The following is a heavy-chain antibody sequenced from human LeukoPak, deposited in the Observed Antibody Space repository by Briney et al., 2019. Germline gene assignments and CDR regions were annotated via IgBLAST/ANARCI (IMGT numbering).Heavy chain of an antibody. CDR2: IIPIFGTA. CDR1: GGTFSSYA. CDR3: ARERFDGVGSGPAYQLLWFGGKFDY. Sequence: ASVKVSCKASGGTFSSYAISWVRQAPGQGLEWMGGIIPIFGTANYAQKFQGRVTIAADESTSTAYMELSSPRSEDTAVYYCARERFDGVGSGPAYQLLWFGGKFDYWGQGTLVTVSS. V-gene: IGHV1-69*01. J-gene: IGHJ4*02. D-gene: IGHD3-10*01.